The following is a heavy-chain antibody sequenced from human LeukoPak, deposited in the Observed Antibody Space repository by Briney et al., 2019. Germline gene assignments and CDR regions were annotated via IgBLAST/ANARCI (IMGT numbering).Heavy chain of an antibody. CDR1: GYTFTSYA. J-gene: IGHJ4*02. D-gene: IGHD6-19*01. V-gene: IGHV1-3*01. CDR2: INAGNGNT. Sequence: ASVKVSCKASGYTFTSYAMHWVRQAPGQRLEWMGWINAGNGNTKYSQKFQGRVTITRDTSASTAYMELSSLRSEDTAVYYCARAVAGHVGSFDYWGQGTLVTVSS. CDR3: ARAVAGHVGSFDY.